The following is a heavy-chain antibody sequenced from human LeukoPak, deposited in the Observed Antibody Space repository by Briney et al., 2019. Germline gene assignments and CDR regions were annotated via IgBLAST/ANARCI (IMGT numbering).Heavy chain of an antibody. Sequence: SVKVSCKASGGTFSSYAISWVRQAPGQGLEWMGGIIPIFGTANYAQKFQGRVTITADKSTSTAYMELSSLRSEDTAVYYRARAPEVRDTSYMDVWGKGTTVTISS. CDR1: GGTFSSYA. CDR2: IIPIFGTA. V-gene: IGHV1-69*06. CDR3: ARAPEVRDTSYMDV. J-gene: IGHJ6*03.